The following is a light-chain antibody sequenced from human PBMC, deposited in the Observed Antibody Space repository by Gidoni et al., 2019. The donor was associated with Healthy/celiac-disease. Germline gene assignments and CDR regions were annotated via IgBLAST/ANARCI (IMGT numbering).Light chain of an antibody. CDR3: QQYNNWPPWT. CDR2: VAS. J-gene: IGKJ1*01. V-gene: IGKV3-15*01. CDR1: QSVSSN. Sequence: EIVMTQSPATLSVSPGERATRSCRASQSVSSNLAWYQQKPGQAPRLLIYVASTRATGIPARFSGSGSGTEFTLTISSLQSEDFAVYYCQQYNNWPPWTFGQXTKVEIK.